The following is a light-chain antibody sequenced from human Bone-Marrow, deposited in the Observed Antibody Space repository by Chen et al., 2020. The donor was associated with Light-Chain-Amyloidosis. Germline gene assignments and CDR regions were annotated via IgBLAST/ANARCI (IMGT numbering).Light chain of an antibody. CDR3: QVWDIRSSHVA. CDR1: DIGSKS. V-gene: IGLV3-21*02. CDR2: DHS. Sequence: SYVLTQAPSVSVAPGQTAAIPCGGKDIGSKSVHWYQQKPGQAPVVVVHDHSDRPSGIPERFAGSNSGNTATLTIARVEGGDEADYYGQVWDIRSSHVAFGGGTKLTVL. J-gene: IGLJ2*01.